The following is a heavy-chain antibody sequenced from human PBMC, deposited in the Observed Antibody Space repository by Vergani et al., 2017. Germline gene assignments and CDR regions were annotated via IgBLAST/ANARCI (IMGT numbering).Heavy chain of an antibody. CDR2: ISYDGSNK. CDR3: AKGTARGLDP. Sequence: QVQLVESGGGVVQPGRSLRLSCAASGFTFSSYGMHWVRQAPGKGLEWVAVISYDGSNKYYADSVKGRFPISRDNSKNTLYLQMNSLRAEDTAVYYCAKGTARGLDPWGQGTLVTVSS. D-gene: IGHD2-21*02. CDR1: GFTFSSYG. V-gene: IGHV3-30*18. J-gene: IGHJ5*02.